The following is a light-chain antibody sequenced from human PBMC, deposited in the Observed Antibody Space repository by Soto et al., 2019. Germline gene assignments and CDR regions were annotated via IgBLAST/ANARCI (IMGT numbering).Light chain of an antibody. J-gene: IGLJ3*02. CDR2: LEGSGTY. CDR3: ETWDSSTRV. V-gene: IGLV4-60*03. CDR1: SGHRSYI. Sequence: QSALTQSSSASASLGSSVKLTCTLSSGHRSYIIAWHQQQPGKASRYLMKLEGSGTYSKGSGVPDRFSGSSSGADHYLTISNLQSEDEADYYCETWDSSTRVFGGGTKLTVL.